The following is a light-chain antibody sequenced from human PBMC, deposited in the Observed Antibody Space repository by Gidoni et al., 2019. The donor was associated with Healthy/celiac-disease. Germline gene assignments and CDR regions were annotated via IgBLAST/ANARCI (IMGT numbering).Light chain of an antibody. CDR2: DAS. CDR1: QDISNY. Sequence: DIQMTQSPSSLSASVGDRVTITCQASQDISNYLTWYQQKPGKAPKLLIYDASNLETGVPSRFSGSGSGTDFTFTISSLQTEDIATYYCQQYDNLGLTFGGGTKVEIK. J-gene: IGKJ4*01. CDR3: QQYDNLGLT. V-gene: IGKV1-33*01.